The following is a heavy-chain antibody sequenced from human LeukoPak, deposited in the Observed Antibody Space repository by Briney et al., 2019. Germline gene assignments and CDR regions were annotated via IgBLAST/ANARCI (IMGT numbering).Heavy chain of an antibody. J-gene: IGHJ4*02. V-gene: IGHV1-8*01. CDR2: MNPNSGNT. Sequence: ASVKVSCKASGYTFTSYDINWVRQAIGQGLEWMGWMNPNSGNTGYAQKFQGRVTMTRNTSISTAYMELSSLRSEDTAVYYCARGIRKRGSGSSISEYYFDYWGQGTLVTVSS. D-gene: IGHD3-10*01. CDR1: GYTFTSYD. CDR3: ARGIRKRGSGSSISEYYFDY.